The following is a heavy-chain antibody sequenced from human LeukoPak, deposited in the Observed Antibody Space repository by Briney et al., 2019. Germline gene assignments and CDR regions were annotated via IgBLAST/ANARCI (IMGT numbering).Heavy chain of an antibody. CDR3: ATGGPSGYYATIDY. D-gene: IGHD3-22*01. CDR1: GYTLTELS. Sequence: VASVKVSCKVSGYTLTELSMHWVRQAPGKGLEWMGGFDPEDGETIYAQKFQGRVTMTEDTSTDTAYMELNSLRSEDTAVYYCATGGPSGYYATIDYWGQGTLVTVSS. V-gene: IGHV1-24*01. CDR2: FDPEDGET. J-gene: IGHJ4*02.